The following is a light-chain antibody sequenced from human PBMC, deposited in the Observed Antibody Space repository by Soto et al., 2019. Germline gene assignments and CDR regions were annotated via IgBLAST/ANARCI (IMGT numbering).Light chain of an antibody. J-gene: IGKJ5*01. CDR1: QSVSSSS. CDR2: GTS. Sequence: ETVLTHSPGTLSLSPGERATLSCRASQSVSSSSLAWYQQRPGQAPRLLIYGTSSRATGIPDRFSGSGSGTDFTLTISRLEPEDFAVYFCQRYGSSPLITFGQGTRLEI. CDR3: QRYGSSPLIT. V-gene: IGKV3-20*01.